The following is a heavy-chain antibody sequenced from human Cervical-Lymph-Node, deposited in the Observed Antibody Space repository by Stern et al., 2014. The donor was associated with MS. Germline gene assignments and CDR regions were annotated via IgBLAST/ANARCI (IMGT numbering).Heavy chain of an antibody. V-gene: IGHV4-31*03. D-gene: IGHD3-22*01. CDR2: IYYSGTT. J-gene: IGHJ4*02. CDR1: GGSISSGGYY. Sequence: QLQLQESGPGLVKPSQTLSLTCTVSGGSISSGGYYWNWIRQESGKGLEWIGYIYYSGTTYYNPSLQSRVSISADTSKNLFSLKLTSVTAADTAVYYCAGGQFDSSGYYAFPYWGQGALVTVSS. CDR3: AGGQFDSSGYYAFPY.